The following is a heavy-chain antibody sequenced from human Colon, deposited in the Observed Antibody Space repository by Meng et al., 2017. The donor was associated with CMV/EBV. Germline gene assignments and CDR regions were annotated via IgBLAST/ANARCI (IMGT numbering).Heavy chain of an antibody. D-gene: IGHD2-2*01. CDR2: ISHDGSKR. J-gene: IGHJ6*02. Sequence: GGSLRLSCAASGFTFSSYPIHWVRQGPGKGLEWVALISHDGSKRFYADSVKGRFTISRDNSEKSVYLHMNSVRADDTAVYYCVKLGYCSSPSCQKSYFYGLDVWGQGTTVTVSS. CDR3: VKLGYCSSPSCQKSYFYGLDV. CDR1: GFTFSSYP. V-gene: IGHV3-30*04.